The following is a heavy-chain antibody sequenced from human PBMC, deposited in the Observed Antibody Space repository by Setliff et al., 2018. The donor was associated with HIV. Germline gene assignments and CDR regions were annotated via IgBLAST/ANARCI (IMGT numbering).Heavy chain of an antibody. CDR2: ISGSGYST. V-gene: IGHV3-23*01. D-gene: IGHD5-12*01. J-gene: IGHJ6*02. CDR1: GFTLSSHA. Sequence: PGGSLRLSCAASGFTLSSHAMSWVRQAPEKGLEWVSTISGSGYSTYYADSVQGRFTISRDNSKNTLYLQMNSLRAEDTAVYYCANRGYSGYDYSNYYYYGMDVWGQGTTVTVSS. CDR3: ANRGYSGYDYSNYYYYGMDV.